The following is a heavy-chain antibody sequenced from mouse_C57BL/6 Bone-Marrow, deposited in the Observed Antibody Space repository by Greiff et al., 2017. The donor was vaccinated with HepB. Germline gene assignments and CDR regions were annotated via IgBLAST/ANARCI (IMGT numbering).Heavy chain of an antibody. Sequence: VQLQQSGPELVKPGASVKISCKASGYAFSSSWMNWVKQRPGKGLEWIGRIYPGDGDTNYNGKFKGKATLTADKSSSTAYMQLSSLTSEDSAVYLCARGWSWYFDVWGTGTTVTVSS. V-gene: IGHV1-82*01. CDR2: IYPGDGDT. J-gene: IGHJ1*03. CDR1: GYAFSSSW. CDR3: ARGWSWYFDV. D-gene: IGHD3-3*01.